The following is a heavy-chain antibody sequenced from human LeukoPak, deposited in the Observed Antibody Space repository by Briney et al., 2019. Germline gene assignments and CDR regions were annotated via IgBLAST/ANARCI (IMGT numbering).Heavy chain of an antibody. D-gene: IGHD3-3*01. CDR3: ARGGSPITIFGVVISWFDP. V-gene: IGHV4-4*02. CDR1: GGSISSDNW. CDR2: IYQSGSP. J-gene: IGHJ5*02. Sequence: SETLSLTCAVSGGSISSDNWWSWVRQPPGKGLEWIGEIYQSGSPNYNPSLKSRVTISIDKSKNQFSLKLSSVTAADTAVYYCARGGSPITIFGVVISWFDPWGQGTLVTVSS.